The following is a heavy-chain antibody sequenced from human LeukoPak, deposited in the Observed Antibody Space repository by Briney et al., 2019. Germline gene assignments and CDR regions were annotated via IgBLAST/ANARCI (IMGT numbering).Heavy chain of an antibody. J-gene: IGHJ5*02. CDR2: ICYDGSNK. D-gene: IGHD4-17*01. CDR3: ARDSTVTAGPFDP. V-gene: IGHV3-33*01. CDR1: GIPFSSFG. Sequence: GRSLTLSCAAPGIPFSSFGMHWLRQAPATGLEWVAFICYDGSNKYYANSVKGRLTISRDNSKNTLFLQMNSLTAAATAVYYCARDSTVTAGPFDPWGGGTLVTVSS.